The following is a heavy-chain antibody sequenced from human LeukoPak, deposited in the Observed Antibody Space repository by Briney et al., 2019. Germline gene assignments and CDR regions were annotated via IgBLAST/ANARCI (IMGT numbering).Heavy chain of an antibody. D-gene: IGHD2-21*01. J-gene: IGHJ3*02. Sequence: GGSLRLSCAASGFTFSSYSMNWVRQAPGKGLEWVSSISSSSSYIYYADSVKGRFTITRDNAKNSLYLQMNSLRAEDTAVYYCARGFPFAFDIWGQGTMVTVSS. CDR1: GFTFSSYS. CDR3: ARGFPFAFDI. V-gene: IGHV3-21*01. CDR2: ISSSSSYI.